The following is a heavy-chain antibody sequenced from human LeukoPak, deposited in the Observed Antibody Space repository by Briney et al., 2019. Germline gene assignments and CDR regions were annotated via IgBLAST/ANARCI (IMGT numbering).Heavy chain of an antibody. CDR1: GYRFTSYG. J-gene: IGHJ4*02. CDR3: ARDFSGDDAFDY. Sequence: ASVKFSCKASGYRFTSYGIAWVRQAPGQGLEWMGWISAYNGKTKHAQKYQGRVTMTTDTSTSTAYMEVRSLRSDDTAVYYCARDFSGDDAFDYWGQGTLVTVSS. CDR2: ISAYNGKT. V-gene: IGHV1-18*01. D-gene: IGHD5-12*01.